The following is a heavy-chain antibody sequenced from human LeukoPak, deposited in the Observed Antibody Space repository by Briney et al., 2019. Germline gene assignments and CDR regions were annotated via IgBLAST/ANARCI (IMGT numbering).Heavy chain of an antibody. CDR1: GFTFSSYA. Sequence: GSLRLSCAASGFTFSSYAMSWVRQAPGKGLEWVSVISGSGGSTYYADSVKGRFTISRDNSKNTLYLQMNSLRAEDTAVYYCAKEPSSPPYCSGGSCYFDYWGQGTLVTVSS. J-gene: IGHJ4*02. CDR2: ISGSGGST. D-gene: IGHD2-15*01. CDR3: AKEPSSPPYCSGGSCYFDY. V-gene: IGHV3-23*01.